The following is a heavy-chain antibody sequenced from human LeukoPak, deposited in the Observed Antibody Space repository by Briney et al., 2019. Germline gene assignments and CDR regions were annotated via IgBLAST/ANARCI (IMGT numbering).Heavy chain of an antibody. CDR2: ISSNGGST. V-gene: IGHV3-64*01. CDR3: AREGPGAAAGVYYYSMDV. Sequence: PGGSLRLSCAASGFTFSSYPMHWVRQAPGKGLEYVSTISSNGGSTNYANSVKGRFTISRDNSKNTLYLQMGSLRAEDMGVYYCAREGPGAAAGVYYYSMDVWGQGTTVTVSS. CDR1: GFTFSSYP. D-gene: IGHD6-13*01. J-gene: IGHJ6*02.